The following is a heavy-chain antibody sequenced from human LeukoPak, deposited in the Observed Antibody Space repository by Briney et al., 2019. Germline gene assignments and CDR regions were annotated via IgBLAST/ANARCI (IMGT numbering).Heavy chain of an antibody. CDR2: INPNSDVT. CDR1: RYTFIDYY. V-gene: IGHV1-2*02. CDR3: ARGRSFGELGVY. Sequence: ASVRVSCKASRYTFIDYYIHWVRQAPGQGLEWMGSINPNSDVTNYAQNFQGRVTMTRDTFIRTAYMELSRLTSDDTAVYHCARGRSFGELGVYWGQGTLLTVSS. D-gene: IGHD3-10*01. J-gene: IGHJ4*02.